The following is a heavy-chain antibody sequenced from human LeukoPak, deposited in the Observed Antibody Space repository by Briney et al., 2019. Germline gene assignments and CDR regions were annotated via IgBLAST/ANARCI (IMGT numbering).Heavy chain of an antibody. Sequence: SETLSLTCAVSGGSISSYYWSWIRQPPGKGLEWIGYIYYSGSTNYNPSLKSRVTISVDTSKNQSSLKLSSVTAADTAVYYCARSWEVRRGYYYGLDVWGQGTTVTVSS. CDR2: IYYSGST. CDR1: GGSISSYY. V-gene: IGHV4-59*08. D-gene: IGHD1-26*01. CDR3: ARSWEVRRGYYYGLDV. J-gene: IGHJ6*02.